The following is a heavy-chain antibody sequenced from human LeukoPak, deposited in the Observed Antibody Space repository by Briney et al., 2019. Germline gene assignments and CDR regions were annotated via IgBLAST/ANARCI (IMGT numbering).Heavy chain of an antibody. Sequence: SETLSLTCAVYGGSFSGYYWSWIRQPPGKGLAWIGEINHSGSTNYNPSLKSRVTISVDTSKNQFSLKLSSVTAADTAVYYCARVVRENYDILTGYPPPDAFDIWGQGTMVTVSS. D-gene: IGHD3-9*01. CDR2: INHSGST. CDR1: GGSFSGYY. V-gene: IGHV4-34*01. J-gene: IGHJ3*02. CDR3: ARVVRENYDILTGYPPPDAFDI.